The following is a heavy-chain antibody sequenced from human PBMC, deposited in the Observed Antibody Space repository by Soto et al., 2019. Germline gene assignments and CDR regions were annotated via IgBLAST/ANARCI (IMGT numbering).Heavy chain of an antibody. CDR2: INSVGSTT. CDR3: ARDNRDSSSWFPDY. J-gene: IGHJ4*02. V-gene: IGHV3-74*01. D-gene: IGHD6-13*01. Sequence: GGSLRLSCAASGFPFSTYWMHWVRQRPGKGLVWVSRINSVGSTTGYADSVKGRFTISRDNAKNTLYLQMNSLRADDTAVYYCARDNRDSSSWFPDYWGQGTLVTVSS. CDR1: GFPFSTYW.